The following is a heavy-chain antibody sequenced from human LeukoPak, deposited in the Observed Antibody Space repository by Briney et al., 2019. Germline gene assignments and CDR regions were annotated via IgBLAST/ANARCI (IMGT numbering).Heavy chain of an antibody. D-gene: IGHD5-18*01. V-gene: IGHV3-33*01. CDR2: IWYDGSNK. J-gene: IGHJ4*02. Sequence: PGRSLRLSCAASGFTFSSYVMHWVRQAPGKGLEWVAVIWYDGSNKYYADSVKGRFTISRDNSKNTLYLQMNSLRAEDTAVYYCARGVPLTAMVPFDYWGQGTLVTVSS. CDR1: GFTFSSYV. CDR3: ARGVPLTAMVPFDY.